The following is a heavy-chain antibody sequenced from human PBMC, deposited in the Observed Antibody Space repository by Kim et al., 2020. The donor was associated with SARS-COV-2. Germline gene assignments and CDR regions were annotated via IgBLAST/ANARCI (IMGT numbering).Heavy chain of an antibody. V-gene: IGHV4-59*01. CDR3: ASGPLSGTYRRAFDY. D-gene: IGHD1-26*01. Sequence: SETLSLTCTVSGGSISSYYCNWIRQPPGKGLEWIGYIYYSGSTNSNPSLKSRVTISVDTSKNQFSLKLRSVTAADTAVYYCASGPLSGTYRRAFDYWGQGTLVTVSS. CDR1: GGSISSYY. CDR2: IYYSGST. J-gene: IGHJ4*02.